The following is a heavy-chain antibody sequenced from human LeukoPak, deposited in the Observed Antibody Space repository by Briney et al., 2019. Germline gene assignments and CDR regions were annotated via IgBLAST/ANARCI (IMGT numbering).Heavy chain of an antibody. CDR3: ASRSIAVAGTPYYYYYMDV. CDR2: IYYKVTS. CDR1: GDSISTYY. J-gene: IGHJ6*03. Sequence: ASETLSLTCTVSGDSISTYYWSCIRQPPGKALEWLGHIYYKVTSDYNPSLKSRVTMSVDMSTRQISLKLSSVTAADTAVYYCASRSIAVAGTPYYYYYMDVWGKGTTVTVSS. V-gene: IGHV4-59*01. D-gene: IGHD6-19*01.